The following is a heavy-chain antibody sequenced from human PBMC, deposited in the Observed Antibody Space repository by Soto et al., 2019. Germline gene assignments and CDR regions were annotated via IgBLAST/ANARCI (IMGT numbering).Heavy chain of an antibody. Sequence: QVQLVQSGAEVKKPGSSVKVSCKASGGTFGSYAFSWVRQAPGQGLEWMGGIIPVSGAAHYAQKIQSRVTSTADESTSTAYMELSSLSSQDTAVYYCATALGCRSTSCTLDYWGQGTRVIVSS. J-gene: IGHJ4*02. CDR1: GGTFGSYA. V-gene: IGHV1-69*01. CDR2: IIPVSGAA. CDR3: ATALGCRSTSCTLDY. D-gene: IGHD2-2*01.